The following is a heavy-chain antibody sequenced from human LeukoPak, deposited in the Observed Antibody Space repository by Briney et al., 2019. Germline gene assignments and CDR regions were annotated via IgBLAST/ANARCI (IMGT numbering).Heavy chain of an antibody. Sequence: GGSLRLSCADSGFTFSSYSMNWVRQAPGKGLEWVSSISSSSSYIYYADSVKGRFTISRDNAKNSLYLQMNSLRAEDTAVYYCARVVGYSYGNDYWGQGTLATVSS. CDR2: ISSSSSYI. CDR1: GFTFSSYS. J-gene: IGHJ4*02. CDR3: ARVVGYSYGNDY. D-gene: IGHD5-18*01. V-gene: IGHV3-21*01.